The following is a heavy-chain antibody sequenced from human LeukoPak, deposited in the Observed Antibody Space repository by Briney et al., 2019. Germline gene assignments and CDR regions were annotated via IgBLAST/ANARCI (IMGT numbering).Heavy chain of an antibody. Sequence: PSETLSLTCTVSGGSISSHYWNWLRQPPGKGLEWMRAIYDTGSSNYNPSLESRVTIAVDTSRNHFSLKLTSVTAADTALYYCAREVLWFGELSAFDIWGQGTMVTVSS. D-gene: IGHD3-10*01. V-gene: IGHV4-59*11. CDR1: GGSISSHY. J-gene: IGHJ3*02. CDR2: IYDTGSS. CDR3: AREVLWFGELSAFDI.